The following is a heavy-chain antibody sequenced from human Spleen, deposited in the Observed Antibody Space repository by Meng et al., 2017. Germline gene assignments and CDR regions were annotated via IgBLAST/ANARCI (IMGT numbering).Heavy chain of an antibody. J-gene: IGHJ5*02. CDR3: ARDVPYTNWFDP. V-gene: IGHV1-18*01. D-gene: IGHD2-2*02. CDR1: GYTFTSYG. Sequence: ASVKVSCKASGYTFTSYGISWVRQAPGQGLEWMGWISAYNGNTNYAQKLQGRVTMTTETSTSTAYMELRSLRSDDTAVYYCARDVPYTNWFDPWGQGTLVTGSS. CDR2: ISAYNGNT.